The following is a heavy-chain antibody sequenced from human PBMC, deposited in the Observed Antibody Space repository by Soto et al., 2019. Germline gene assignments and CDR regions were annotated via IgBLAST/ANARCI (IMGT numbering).Heavy chain of an antibody. CDR2: INHSGST. Sequence: SETLSLTCAVYGESFSGYDWSWIRQPPGKGLEWIGEINHSGSTNYNPSLKSRVTISVDTSKDQFSLKLSSVTAADTAVYYCPRGFEISGSIAHWGQGTLVTISS. J-gene: IGHJ4*02. CDR3: PRGFEISGSIAH. V-gene: IGHV4-34*01. CDR1: GESFSGYD. D-gene: IGHD6-19*01.